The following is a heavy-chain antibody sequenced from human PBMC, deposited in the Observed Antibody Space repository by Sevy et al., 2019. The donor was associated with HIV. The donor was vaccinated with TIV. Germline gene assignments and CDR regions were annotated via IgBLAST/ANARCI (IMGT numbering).Heavy chain of an antibody. CDR2: IYHTGNT. CDR1: GDSIGSTAYS. J-gene: IGHJ4*02. D-gene: IGHD2-15*01. Sequence: SETLSLTCAVSGDSIGSTAYSWNWIRQPPGKGLDWIGYIYHTGNTYYSPSLKSRVTISVDRSKNQFSLKMYSVTAADTAVYYCVRDGDSLTTPGYFDYWGQGTLVTVSS. CDR3: VRDGDSLTTPGYFDY. V-gene: IGHV4-30-2*01.